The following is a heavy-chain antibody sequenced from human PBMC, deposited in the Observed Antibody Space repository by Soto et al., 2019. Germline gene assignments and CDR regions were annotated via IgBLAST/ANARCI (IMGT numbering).Heavy chain of an antibody. CDR3: AILWSGSYRYYKPQG. CDR1: GGSISSGGYY. CDR2: IYYSGST. J-gene: IGHJ4*02. V-gene: IGHV4-31*03. D-gene: IGHD3-16*02. Sequence: SETLSLTCTVSGGSISSGGYYWSWIRQHPGKGLEWIGYIYYSGSTYYNPSLKSRVTISVDTSKNQFSLKLSSVTAADTAVYYCAILWSGSYRYYKPQGRAQRTLVTGSS.